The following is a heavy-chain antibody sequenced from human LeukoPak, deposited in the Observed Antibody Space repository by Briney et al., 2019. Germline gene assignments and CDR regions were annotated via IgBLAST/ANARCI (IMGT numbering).Heavy chain of an antibody. CDR1: GYTFTGYY. CDR3: ARVGQWLAPGVDAFDI. D-gene: IGHD6-19*01. Sequence: GASVKVSCKASGYTFTGYYMHWVRQAPGQGLEWMGWINPNSGGTNYAQKFQGRVTMTRDTSISTAYMELSRLRSDDTAVYYCARVGQWLAPGVDAFDIWGQGTMVTVSS. J-gene: IGHJ3*02. V-gene: IGHV1-2*02. CDR2: INPNSGGT.